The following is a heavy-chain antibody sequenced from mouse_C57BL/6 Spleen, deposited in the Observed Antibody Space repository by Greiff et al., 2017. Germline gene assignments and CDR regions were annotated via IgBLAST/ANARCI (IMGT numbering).Heavy chain of an antibody. CDR1: GFSLSTSGMG. Sequence: QVTLKVCGPGILQSSQTLSLTCSFSGFSLSTSGMGVSWIRQPSGKGLEWLAHIYWDDDKRYNPSLKSRLTISKDTSRNQVFLKITSVDTADTATYYCARRVRGYLYAMDYWGQGTSVTVSS. CDR2: IYWDDDK. V-gene: IGHV8-12*01. CDR3: ARRVRGYLYAMDY. J-gene: IGHJ4*01. D-gene: IGHD2-2*01.